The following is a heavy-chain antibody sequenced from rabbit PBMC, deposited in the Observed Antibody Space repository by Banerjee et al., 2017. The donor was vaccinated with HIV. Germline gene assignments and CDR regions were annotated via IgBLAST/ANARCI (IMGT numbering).Heavy chain of an antibody. D-gene: IGHD8-1*01. CDR3: ARGWAGSNYYHFNW. CDR2: IYAGSSGST. Sequence: QSLEESGGGLVQPEGSLALTCKASGFTISSSYYMCWVRQAPGKGLEWIACIYAGSSGSTYYASWAKGRFTISKTSSTTVTLQMTSLTAADTATYFCARGWAGSNYYHFNWWGQGTLVTVS. V-gene: IGHV1S40*01. J-gene: IGHJ4*01. CDR1: GFTISSSYY.